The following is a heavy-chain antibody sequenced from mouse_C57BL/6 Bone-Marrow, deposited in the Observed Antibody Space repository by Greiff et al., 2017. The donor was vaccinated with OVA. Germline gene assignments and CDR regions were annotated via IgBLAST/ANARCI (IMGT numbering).Heavy chain of an antibody. D-gene: IGHD2-2*01. V-gene: IGHV1-26*01. Sequence: EVQLQQSGPELVKPGASVKISCKASGYTFTDYYMNWVKQSHGKSLEWIGDINPNNGGTSYNQKFKGKATLTVDKSSSTAYMELRSLTSEDSAVYYCARHPNGCYAMDYWGQGTSVTVSS. J-gene: IGHJ4*01. CDR1: GYTFTDYY. CDR2: INPNNGGT. CDR3: ARHPNGCYAMDY.